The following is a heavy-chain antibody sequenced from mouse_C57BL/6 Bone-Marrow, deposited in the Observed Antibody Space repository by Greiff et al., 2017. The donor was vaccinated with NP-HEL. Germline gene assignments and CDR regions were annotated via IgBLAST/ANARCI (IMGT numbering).Heavy chain of an antibody. CDR3: ARRNYYGYYAMDY. V-gene: IGHV1-55*01. D-gene: IGHD2-1*01. Sequence: VKLQQPGAELVKPGASVKMSCKASGYTFTSYWITWVKQRPGQGLEWIGDIYPGSGSTNYNEKFKSKATLTVDTSSSTAYMQLSSLTSEDSAVYYCARRNYYGYYAMDYWGQGTSVTVSS. CDR2: IYPGSGST. CDR1: GYTFTSYW. J-gene: IGHJ4*01.